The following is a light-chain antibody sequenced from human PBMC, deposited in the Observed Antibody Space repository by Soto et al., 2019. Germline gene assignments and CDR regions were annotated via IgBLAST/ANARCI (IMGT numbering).Light chain of an antibody. CDR1: QSVSSN. CDR3: QQHNHWPS. Sequence: EIVMTQSPATLSVSQGERATLSCRASQSVSSNLAWFQQKPGQARRLLLYAVSTRATGVPGRFSGIGSGTEFTLTISSLQSEDSAVYYCQQHNHWPSFGQGTKLEIK. J-gene: IGKJ2*01. V-gene: IGKV3-15*01. CDR2: AVS.